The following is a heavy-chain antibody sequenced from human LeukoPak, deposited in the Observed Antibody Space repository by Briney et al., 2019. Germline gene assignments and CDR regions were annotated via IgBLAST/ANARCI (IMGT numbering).Heavy chain of an antibody. V-gene: IGHV1-18*01. CDR2: ISAYNGNT. CDR1: GYTFTSYG. J-gene: IGHJ4*02. D-gene: IGHD1-7*01. Sequence: ASVKVSCKASGYTFTSYGISWVRQAPGQGLEWMGWISAYNGNTNYAQKLQGRVTMTTDTSTSTAYMELRSLRSDDTAVYYCARDGFAYTWNYEASDYWGQGTLVTVSS. CDR3: ARDGFAYTWNYEASDY.